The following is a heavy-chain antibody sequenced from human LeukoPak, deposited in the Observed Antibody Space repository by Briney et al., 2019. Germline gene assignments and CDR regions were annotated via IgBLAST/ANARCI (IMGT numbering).Heavy chain of an antibody. D-gene: IGHD3-3*01. CDR3: ARDSNYDFLSGYYHYFQY. CDR2: ISSGSSHI. V-gene: IGHV3-21*01. CDR1: GFTFRSYT. Sequence: PGGSLRLSCAASGFTFRSYTMNWVRQAPGKGLEWVSSISSGSSHIYYADSVKGRFSISRDNAKNSLFLQMNSLRAEDTAVYYCARDSNYDFLSGYYHYFQYWGQGILVTVSP. J-gene: IGHJ4*02.